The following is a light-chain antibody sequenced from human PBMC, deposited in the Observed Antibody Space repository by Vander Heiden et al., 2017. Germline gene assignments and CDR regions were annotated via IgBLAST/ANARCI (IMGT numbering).Light chain of an antibody. CDR1: QDINIY. CDR3: QQYDDLPF. Sequence: DIQMTQTPSSLSASVADRVTITCQASQDINIYLNWYQQKPGRAPKLLIYDASNLETGVSSRFSGSGSGSDFSFTISSLQPEDIATYYCQQYDDLPFFGPGTKVDI. CDR2: DAS. J-gene: IGKJ3*01. V-gene: IGKV1-33*01.